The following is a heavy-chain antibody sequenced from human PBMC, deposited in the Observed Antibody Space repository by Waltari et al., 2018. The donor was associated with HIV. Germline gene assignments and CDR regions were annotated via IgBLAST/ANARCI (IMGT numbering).Heavy chain of an antibody. CDR3: ARDEGLTLGAAGDAFDI. V-gene: IGHV1-69*01. CDR2: IIPVFGTA. D-gene: IGHD1-26*01. J-gene: IGHJ3*02. Sequence: QVLLVQSGAEVKKPGSSVKVSCKTSGGTLSNNDITWVRQAPGQGLEWMGGIIPVFGTADYAQKFRDRVTITADESTTTVYMEVSSLRPDDTAVYYCARDEGLTLGAAGDAFDIWGQGTVVTVSS. CDR1: GGTLSNND.